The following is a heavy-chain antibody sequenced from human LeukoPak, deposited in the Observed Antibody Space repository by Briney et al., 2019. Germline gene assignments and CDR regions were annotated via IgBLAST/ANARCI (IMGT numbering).Heavy chain of an antibody. J-gene: IGHJ4*02. CDR3: VKDRGKYSTSSGLDY. D-gene: IGHD6-6*01. V-gene: IGHV3-9*03. CDR2: ITWNSGNI. Sequence: GGSLRPSCAATGFTFDEYAMHWVRQAPGKGLECVSGITWNSGNIGYADSVKGRFTISRDNAKKSLYLQMNSLRDEDMALYYCVKDRGKYSTSSGLDYWGQGILVTVSS. CDR1: GFTFDEYA.